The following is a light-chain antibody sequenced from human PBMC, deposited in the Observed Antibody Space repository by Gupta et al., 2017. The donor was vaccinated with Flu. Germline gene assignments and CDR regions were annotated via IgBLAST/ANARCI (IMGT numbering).Light chain of an antibody. CDR2: GAS. J-gene: IGKJ4*01. Sequence: DIQMTQSPSPLFASVGDRVTITCRASQSVSRYVNWYQQKPGKAPKLLIFGASNLRSGVPSRFSGSASGTDFTLTITTLQPEDFAAYYCQQTSNIPLTFGGGTKVEIK. V-gene: IGKV1-39*01. CDR1: QSVSRY. CDR3: QQTSNIPLT.